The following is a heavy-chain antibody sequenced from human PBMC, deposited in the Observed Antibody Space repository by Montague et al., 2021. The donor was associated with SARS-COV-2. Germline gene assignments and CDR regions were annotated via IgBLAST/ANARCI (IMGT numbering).Heavy chain of an antibody. J-gene: IGHJ1*01. CDR1: GFTFNDYT. CDR3: ANEAGSFGFERFRH. Sequence: SLRLSCAASGFTFNDYTMHWVRQAPGKGLEWVGLICCGGGATEYADSVKGRFTISRDNTKNSLYLQMNSLRPEDTAFYYCANEAGSFGFERFRHWGQGTLVTVSS. CDR2: ICCGGGAT. D-gene: IGHD1-1*01. V-gene: IGHV3-43*01.